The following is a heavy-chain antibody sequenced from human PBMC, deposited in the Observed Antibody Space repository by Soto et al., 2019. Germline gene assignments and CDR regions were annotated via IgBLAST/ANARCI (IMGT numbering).Heavy chain of an antibody. CDR2: IYYSGST. CDR3: ASHTSPYSSGWDDYYYYYGMDV. V-gene: IGHV4-39*01. J-gene: IGHJ6*02. Sequence: PSETLSLTCTVCGGSISSSSYYWGWIRQPPGKGLEWIGSIYYSGSTYYNPSLKSRVTISVDTSKNQFSLKLSSVTAADTAVYYCASHTSPYSSGWDDYYYYYGMDVWGQGTTVTVSS. CDR1: GGSISSSSYY. D-gene: IGHD6-19*01.